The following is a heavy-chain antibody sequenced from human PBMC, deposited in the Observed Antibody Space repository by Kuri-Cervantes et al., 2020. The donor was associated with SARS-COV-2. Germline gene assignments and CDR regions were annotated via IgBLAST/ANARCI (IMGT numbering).Heavy chain of an antibody. V-gene: IGHV1-8*01. Sequence: ASVKVSCKASGYTFTSYDIYWVRQATGQGLEWMGWMNPNSGNTGYAQKFQGRVTMTRNTSISTAYMELSGLRSEDTAVYYCARGYCSSTSCYATKEDYYYYGMDVWGQGTTVTVSS. CDR1: GYTFTSYD. J-gene: IGHJ6*02. CDR2: MNPNSGNT. CDR3: ARGYCSSTSCYATKEDYYYYGMDV. D-gene: IGHD2-2*01.